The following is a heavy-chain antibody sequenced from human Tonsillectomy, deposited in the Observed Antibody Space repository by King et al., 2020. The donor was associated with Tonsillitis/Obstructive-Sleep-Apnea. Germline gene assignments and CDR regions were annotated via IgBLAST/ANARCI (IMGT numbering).Heavy chain of an antibody. CDR2: INHSGST. V-gene: IGHV4-34*01. Sequence: VQLQQWGAGLLRPSETLSLTCAVYGGSFSGYYWSWIRQPPGKGLEWIGEINHSGSTNYNPSLTSRVTISLDTSKNQFSLKLTSVTAADTAVYYCARGHIVTEPAVMGGGFDYWGQGTLVTVSS. CDR1: GGSFSGYY. J-gene: IGHJ4*02. D-gene: IGHD2-2*01. CDR3: ARGHIVTEPAVMGGGFDY.